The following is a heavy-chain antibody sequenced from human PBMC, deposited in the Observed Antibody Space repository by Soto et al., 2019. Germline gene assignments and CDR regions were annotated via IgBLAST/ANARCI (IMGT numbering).Heavy chain of an antibody. CDR1: GYTFTSYD. CDR3: ARESRPEGGYYYYYMDV. Sequence: VASVKVSCKASGYTFTSYDINWVRQATGQGLEWMGWMNPNSGNTGYAQKFQGRVTMTRNTSISTAYMELSRLRSDDTAVYYCARESRPEGGYYYYYMDVWGKGTTVTVSS. V-gene: IGHV1-8*01. D-gene: IGHD2-2*01. CDR2: MNPNSGNT. J-gene: IGHJ6*03.